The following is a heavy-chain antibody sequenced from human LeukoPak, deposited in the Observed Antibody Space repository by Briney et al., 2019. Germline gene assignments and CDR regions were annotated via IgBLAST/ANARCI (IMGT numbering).Heavy chain of an antibody. D-gene: IGHD6-19*01. CDR2: IYDSGTT. Sequence: PGGSLRLSCAASGFTVSTNYMSWVRQAPGEGLEWVSIIYDSGTTHYADSVKGRFTISRENAKNSLYLQMNSLRAEDTAVYYCARDPGYSSGWYDYWGQGTLVTVSS. V-gene: IGHV3-53*01. CDR1: GFTVSTNY. CDR3: ARDPGYSSGWYDY. J-gene: IGHJ4*02.